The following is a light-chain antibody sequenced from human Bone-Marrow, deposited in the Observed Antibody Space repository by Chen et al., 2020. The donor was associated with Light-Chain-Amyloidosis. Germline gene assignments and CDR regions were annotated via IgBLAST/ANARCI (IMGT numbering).Light chain of an antibody. J-gene: IGKJ5*01. V-gene: IGKV3-11*01. CDR2: DAS. CDR3: QQRSNWPPLT. Sequence: EIVLTQSPATLSLSPGERATLSCRASQSVSSYLAWYQQKPGQAPRLLIYDASNRATGIQDRFSGSGSGTDFTLTISSLEPEDFAVYYCQQRSNWPPLTFGQGTRLEIK. CDR1: QSVSSY.